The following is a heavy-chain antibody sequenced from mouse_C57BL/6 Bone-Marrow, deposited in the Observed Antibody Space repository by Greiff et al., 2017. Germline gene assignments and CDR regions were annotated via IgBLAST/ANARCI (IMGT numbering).Heavy chain of an antibody. CDR1: GFNIKDYY. CDR3: SREATTVVAPFDY. V-gene: IGHV14-2*01. D-gene: IGHD1-1*01. Sequence: EVKLVESGAELVKPGASVKLSCTASGFNIKDYYMHWVKQRTEQGLEWIGRIDPEDGETKYAPKFQGKATITADTSSNTAYLQLSSLTSEDTAVYYCSREATTVVAPFDYWGQGTTLTVSS. J-gene: IGHJ2*01. CDR2: IDPEDGET.